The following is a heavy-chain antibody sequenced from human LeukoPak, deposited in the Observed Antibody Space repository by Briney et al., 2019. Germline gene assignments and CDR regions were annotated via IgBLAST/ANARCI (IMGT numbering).Heavy chain of an antibody. CDR1: GFTFSSYG. J-gene: IGHJ4*02. Sequence: GGSLRLSCAASGFTFSSYGMHWVRQAPGKGLEWVAFIWYDGSNKYYADSVKGRFIISRDNSKNTLYLQMNSLRAEDTAVYYCAKEIRVAAAGTGWGQGTLVTVPS. CDR2: IWYDGSNK. CDR3: AKEIRVAAAGTG. V-gene: IGHV3-30*02. D-gene: IGHD6-13*01.